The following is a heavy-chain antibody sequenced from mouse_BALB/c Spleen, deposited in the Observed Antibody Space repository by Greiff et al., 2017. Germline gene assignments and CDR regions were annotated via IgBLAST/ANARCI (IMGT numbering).Heavy chain of an antibody. CDR3: ASLWLRRGYAMDY. J-gene: IGHJ4*01. CDR2: ISDGGSYT. Sequence: DVMLVESGGGLVKPGGSLKLSCAASGFTFSDYYMYWVRQTPEKRLEWVATISDGGSYTYYPDSVKGRFTISRDNAKNNLYLQMSSLKSEDTAMYYCASLWLRRGYAMDYWGQGTSVTVSS. D-gene: IGHD2-2*01. CDR1: GFTFSDYY. V-gene: IGHV5-4*02.